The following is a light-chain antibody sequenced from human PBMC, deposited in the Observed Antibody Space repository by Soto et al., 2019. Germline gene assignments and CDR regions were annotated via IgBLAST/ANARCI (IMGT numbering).Light chain of an antibody. J-gene: IGKJ5*01. CDR2: DAS. CDR1: QSIGTL. V-gene: IGKV1-5*01. CDR3: QEYNSYPVS. Sequence: DIQVTQSPATLSAFVGDRVTISCRARQSIGTLLAWYQQKPGKAPKLLIYDASTLESGVPSRFSGSGSGTEFTLTISSLQPEDVATYYCQEYNSYPVSFGQGTRLEIK.